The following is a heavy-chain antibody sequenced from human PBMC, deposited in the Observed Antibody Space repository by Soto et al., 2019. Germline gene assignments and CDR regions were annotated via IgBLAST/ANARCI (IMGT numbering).Heavy chain of an antibody. CDR1: GFPFGGYT. CDR2: IRDGGEST. J-gene: IGHJ4*02. V-gene: IGHV3-23*01. D-gene: IGHD6-19*01. CDR3: VKDGWEN. Sequence: EVQLLESGGGLAQPGGSLRLSCAASGFPFGGYTISWVRQAPGKGLEWVSAIRDGGESTDYADSVKGRFTISRDNSKKPMYLQWNSLRPEDTAVYFCVKDGWENGGQGNLVTVSS.